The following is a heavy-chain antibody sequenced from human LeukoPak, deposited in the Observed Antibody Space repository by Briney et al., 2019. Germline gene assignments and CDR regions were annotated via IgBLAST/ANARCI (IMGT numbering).Heavy chain of an antibody. V-gene: IGHV3-23*01. CDR1: GFTFSSYG. CDR2: ISGSGDNT. Sequence: GGSLRLSCAVSGFTFSSYGMSWVRQAPGKGLEWVSGISGSGDNTYHADSVKGRFTISRDNSKNTLYLQMNSLRAEDTAVYYCATHRITYGDYVEGYNYFDYWGQGTLVTVSS. D-gene: IGHD4-17*01. CDR3: ATHRITYGDYVEGYNYFDY. J-gene: IGHJ4*02.